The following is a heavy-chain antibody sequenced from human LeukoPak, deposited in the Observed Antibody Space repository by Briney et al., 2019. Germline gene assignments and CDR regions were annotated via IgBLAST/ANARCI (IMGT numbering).Heavy chain of an antibody. CDR3: ARQLRLGELSPALFDY. V-gene: IGHV4-61*02. Sequence: SETLSLTCAVSGGSISGGSYYWSWIRQPAGKGLEWIGRIYTSGSTSYNPSLKSRVIISVDTSKNQFSLKLSSVTAADTVVYYCARQLRLGELSPALFDYWGQGTLVTVSS. J-gene: IGHJ4*02. CDR2: IYTSGST. CDR1: GGSISGGSYY. D-gene: IGHD3-16*02.